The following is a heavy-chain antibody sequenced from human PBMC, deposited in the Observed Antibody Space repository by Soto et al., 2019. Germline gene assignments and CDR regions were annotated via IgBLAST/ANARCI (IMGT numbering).Heavy chain of an antibody. J-gene: IGHJ4*02. V-gene: IGHV3-30-3*01. CDR2: VSPEETIK. CDR3: AKVFGPLWYSGYDFSGRYDY. Sequence: GGSLRLSCAASGFTFSYYEMHWVRQAPGKGLEWVAVVSPEETIKIYSESVKGRFTISRDNSKNTLYLQMNSLRAEDTAVYYCAKVFGPLWYSGYDFSGRYDYWGQGTLVTVSS. D-gene: IGHD5-12*01. CDR1: GFTFSYYE.